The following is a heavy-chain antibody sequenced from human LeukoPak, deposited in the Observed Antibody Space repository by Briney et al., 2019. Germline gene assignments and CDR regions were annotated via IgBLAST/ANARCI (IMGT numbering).Heavy chain of an antibody. CDR1: GGSISSGSYY. D-gene: IGHD3-10*01. CDR3: ARSDYGSGWNGDDY. Sequence: SETLSLTCTVSGGSISSGSYYWSWLRQPAGKGLEWIGRIYTSGSTNYNPSLKSRVTISVDTSKNQFSLKLSSVTAADTAVYYCARSDYGSGWNGDDYWGQGTLVTVSS. J-gene: IGHJ4*02. CDR2: IYTSGST. V-gene: IGHV4-61*02.